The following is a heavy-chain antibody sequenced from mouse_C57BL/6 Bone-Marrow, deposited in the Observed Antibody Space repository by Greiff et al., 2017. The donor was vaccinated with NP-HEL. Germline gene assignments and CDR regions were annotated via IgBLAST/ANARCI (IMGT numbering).Heavy chain of an antibody. CDR1: GFSLTSYG. Sequence: VKLVESGPGLVAPSQSLSITCTVSGFSLTSYGVHWVRQPPGKGLEWLVVIWSDGSTTYNSALKSRLSISKDNSKSQVFLKMNSLQTDDTAMYYCARRGTTVVAFYYFDYWGQGTTLTVSS. D-gene: IGHD1-1*01. CDR3: ARRGTTVVAFYYFDY. V-gene: IGHV2-6*03. J-gene: IGHJ2*01. CDR2: IWSDGST.